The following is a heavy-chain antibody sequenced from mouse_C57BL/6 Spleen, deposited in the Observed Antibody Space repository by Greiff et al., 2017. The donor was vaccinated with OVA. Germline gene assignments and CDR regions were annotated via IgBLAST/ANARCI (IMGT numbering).Heavy chain of an antibody. J-gene: IGHJ1*03. V-gene: IGHV3-6*01. CDR2: ISYDGSN. Sequence: EVQLVESGPGLVKPSQSLSLTCSVTGYSITSGYYWNWIRQFPGNKLEWMGYISYDGSNNYNPSLKNRISITRDTSKNQFFLKLNSVTTEDTATYYCARWPDWYFDVWGTVTTVTVSS. CDR1: GYSITSGYY. CDR3: ARWPDWYFDV.